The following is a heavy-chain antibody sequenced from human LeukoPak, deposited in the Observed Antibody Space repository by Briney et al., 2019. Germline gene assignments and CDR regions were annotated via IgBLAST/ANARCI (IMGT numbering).Heavy chain of an antibody. D-gene: IGHD3-10*01. CDR1: GFTFSSYW. Sequence: GGSLRLSCAACGFTFSSYWMSWVRQAPGKGLEWVANIKQDGSQKYYLDSVMGRFTISRDNAKNSLYLQMNSLRAEDTAVYYCARVLNGYDSVDYWGQGTLVTVSS. J-gene: IGHJ4*02. V-gene: IGHV3-7*01. CDR3: ARVLNGYDSVDY. CDR2: IKQDGSQK.